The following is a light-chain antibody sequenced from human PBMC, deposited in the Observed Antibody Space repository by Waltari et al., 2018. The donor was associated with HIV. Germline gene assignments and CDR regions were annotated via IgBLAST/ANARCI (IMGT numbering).Light chain of an antibody. V-gene: IGLV2-23*02. CDR3: CSYAGSSSYV. CDR2: EVS. CDR1: SSDVGSYNL. J-gene: IGLJ1*01. Sequence: QSALTPPASLSGSPGQSLTISCTGTSSDVGSYNLVSWYQQHPGKAPKLMIYEVSKRPSGVSNRFSGSKSGNTASLTISGLQAEDEADYYCCSYAGSSSYVFGTGTKVTVL.